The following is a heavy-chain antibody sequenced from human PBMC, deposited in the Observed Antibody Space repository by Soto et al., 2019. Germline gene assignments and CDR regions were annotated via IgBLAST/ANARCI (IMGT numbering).Heavy chain of an antibody. CDR2: ISGNSGDT. CDR1: GYSFTSHG. CDR3: ASMLRGSNTDYYRYPDV. V-gene: IGHV1-18*01. J-gene: IGHJ6*03. Sequence: QVQLVQSGAEVKKPGASVKVSCKASGYSFTSHGISWVRQAPGQGLEWMGWISGNSGDTNYAQKLQGRVTVTTDTSTSTAYMELRSLRSEDTAVYYCASMLRGSNTDYYRYPDVWGKGPRSPSP. D-gene: IGHD3-10*01.